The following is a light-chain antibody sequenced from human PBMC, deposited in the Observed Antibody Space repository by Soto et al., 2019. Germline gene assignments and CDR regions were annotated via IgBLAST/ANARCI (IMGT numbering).Light chain of an antibody. CDR1: QSISRS. J-gene: IGKJ2*01. V-gene: IGKV3-11*01. Sequence: EIVLTQSPATLSLSPGERATLFCRASQSISRSLAWYQHKSGQAPRLLIYDASNRATGIPARFSGGGSGTDFTLTISSLEPEDFAVYYCQQRSNWPPTFGQGTKLEIK. CDR3: QQRSNWPPT. CDR2: DAS.